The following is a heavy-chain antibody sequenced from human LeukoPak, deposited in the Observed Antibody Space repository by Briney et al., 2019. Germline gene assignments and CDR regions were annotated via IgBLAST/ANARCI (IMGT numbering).Heavy chain of an antibody. D-gene: IGHD3-22*01. CDR1: GAPFTRFA. Sequence: SVKVSCKPSGAPFTRFAIIWWRQAPGKGLGGWGGSFPFFGTANYAQKFQGRVTITADKSTNTDYMELSSLRSEDTAVYYCAREDYYDSSGYYSEYYFDYWGQGTLVTVSS. J-gene: IGHJ4*02. V-gene: IGHV1-69*06. CDR3: AREDYYDSSGYYSEYYFDY. CDR2: SFPFFGTA.